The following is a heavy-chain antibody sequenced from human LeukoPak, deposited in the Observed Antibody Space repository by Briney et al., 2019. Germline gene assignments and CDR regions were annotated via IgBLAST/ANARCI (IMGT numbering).Heavy chain of an antibody. V-gene: IGHV3-74*01. CDR1: GFTFRNYW. CDR3: VRDNYGVDY. Sequence: GGSLRLSCAASGFTFRNYWMQWVRQAPGKGLVWVPHITRDGTTRTYADSVKGRFTISRDNAKNTLYLQVNSLRAEDTAVYYCVRDNYGVDYWGQGTLVTVSS. CDR2: ITRDGTTR. D-gene: IGHD3-10*01. J-gene: IGHJ4*02.